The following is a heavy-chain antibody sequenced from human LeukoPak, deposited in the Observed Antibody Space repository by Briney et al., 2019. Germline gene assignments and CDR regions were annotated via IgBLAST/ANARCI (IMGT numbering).Heavy chain of an antibody. CDR2: TSSSDAGT. D-gene: IGHD2-15*01. CDR1: GFTLSTYA. CDR3: ASSMMGLVVAAAPPQFDY. V-gene: IGHV3-23*01. Sequence: PGGSLRLSCAASGFTLSTYAMSWVRQTPGKGLEWVAATSSSDAGTYHADSVRGRFTISRDNSKNTLYLQMNSLRAEDTAVYYCASSMMGLVVAAAPPQFDYWGQGTLVTVSS. J-gene: IGHJ4*02.